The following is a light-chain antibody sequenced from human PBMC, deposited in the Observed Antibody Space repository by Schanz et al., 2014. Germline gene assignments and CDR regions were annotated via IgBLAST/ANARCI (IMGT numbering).Light chain of an antibody. J-gene: IGKJ5*01. CDR1: QSVGTY. Sequence: EIVLTQSPATLSLSPGERATLSCRVSQSVGTYLAWYQQKPGQAPGLLIYDASSRAAGIPARFRGSGSGTDFTLTISRLEPDDFAVYYCQQRFDWLGITFGQGTRLEIK. CDR2: DAS. CDR3: QQRFDWLGIT. V-gene: IGKV3-11*01.